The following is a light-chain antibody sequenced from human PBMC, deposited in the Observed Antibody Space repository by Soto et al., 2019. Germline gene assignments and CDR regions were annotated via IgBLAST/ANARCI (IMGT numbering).Light chain of an antibody. Sequence: QSVLTQPASVSGSPGQSITISCTGTSSDVGGYNYVSWYQQHPGKAPKIIIYEVTNRPSGVSNRFSGSKSGNTASLTISGLQAEDDAVYYCSSYTSGSTLPWVFGTGTKSPS. CDR3: SSYTSGSTLPWV. CDR2: EVT. J-gene: IGLJ1*01. V-gene: IGLV2-14*01. CDR1: SSDVGGYNY.